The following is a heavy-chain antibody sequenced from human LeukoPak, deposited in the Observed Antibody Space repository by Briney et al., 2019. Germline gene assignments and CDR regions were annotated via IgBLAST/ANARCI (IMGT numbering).Heavy chain of an antibody. J-gene: IGHJ4*02. CDR2: INHSGST. CDR1: GGSFSGYY. D-gene: IGHD5-24*01. V-gene: IGHV4-34*01. Sequence: PSETLSLTCAVYGGSFSGYYWSWIRQPPGKGLEWIGEINHSGSTNYNPSFKSRVTISVDTSKNQFSLKLSSVTAADTAVYYCARGTRWLQPRFDYWGQGTLVTVSS. CDR3: ARGTRWLQPRFDY.